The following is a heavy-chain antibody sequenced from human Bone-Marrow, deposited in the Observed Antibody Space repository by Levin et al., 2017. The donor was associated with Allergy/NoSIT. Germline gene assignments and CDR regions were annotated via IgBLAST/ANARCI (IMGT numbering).Heavy chain of an antibody. J-gene: IGHJ4*02. CDR3: ATAIAVAGCFDY. D-gene: IGHD6-19*01. CDR2: FDPEDGET. Sequence: GASVKVSCKVSGYTLTELSMHWVRQAPGKGLEWMGGFDPEDGETIYAQKFQGRVTMTEDTSTDTAYMELSSLRSEDTAVYYCATAIAVAGCFDYWGQGTLVTVSP. V-gene: IGHV1-24*01. CDR1: GYTLTELS.